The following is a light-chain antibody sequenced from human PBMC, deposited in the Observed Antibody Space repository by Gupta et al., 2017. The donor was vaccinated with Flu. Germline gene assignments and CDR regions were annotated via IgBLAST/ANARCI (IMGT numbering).Light chain of an antibody. Sequence: DIQITQSPSSLSASVGDRVTITCQASHDIRRFLNWYQQKPGKAPKLLIFDASNLETGVPSRFSGSGFGTTFTFTISSLQPEDFATYYCQQHDDLPVTFGGGTKVEI. V-gene: IGKV1-33*01. J-gene: IGKJ4*01. CDR2: DAS. CDR3: QQHDDLPVT. CDR1: HDIRRF.